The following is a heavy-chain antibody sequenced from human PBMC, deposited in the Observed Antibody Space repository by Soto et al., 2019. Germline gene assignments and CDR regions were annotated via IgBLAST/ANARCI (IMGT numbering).Heavy chain of an antibody. CDR2: ISVYTGNT. CDR3: AMGFPYHFVRSLVY. CDR1: GYILSSFG. V-gene: IGHV1-18*04. J-gene: IGHJ4*02. D-gene: IGHD3-3*02. Sequence: GASVKVSCKASGYILSSFGISWVRQAPGQGLEWMGWISVYTGNTDYARKFQDRVTMTTDTSMHTAYMELTTLTYDDTAVYYCAMGFPYHFVRSLVYWGQGTLVPVS.